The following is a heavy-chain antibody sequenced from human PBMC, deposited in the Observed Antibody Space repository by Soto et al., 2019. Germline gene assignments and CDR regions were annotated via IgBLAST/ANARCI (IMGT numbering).Heavy chain of an antibody. Sequence: EVQLVESGGGLIQPGGSLRLSCAASGFTVNSNYMSWVRQAPGKGLEWVSVIYSGGTTYYADSVRGRFTISRDNSRNTVFLQMNSLRAEDTAVYYCARAKASSPIDYWGQGTLVTVSS. CDR1: GFTVNSNY. CDR3: ARAKASSPIDY. J-gene: IGHJ4*02. D-gene: IGHD6-6*01. V-gene: IGHV3-53*01. CDR2: IYSGGTT.